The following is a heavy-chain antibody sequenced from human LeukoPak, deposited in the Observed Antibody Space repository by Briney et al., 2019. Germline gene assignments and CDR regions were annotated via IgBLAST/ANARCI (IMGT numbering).Heavy chain of an antibody. CDR1: GFTFGEYA. V-gene: IGHV3-49*03. CDR3: TRHSGSYYEFDF. CDR2: IRSKAYGGTT. D-gene: IGHD1-26*01. Sequence: GSLRLSCTASGFTFGEYAMSWFRQAPGKGLEWVGFIRSKAYGGTTEYAASVKRRFTFSRDDSKSIAYLQMNSLKTEDTAVYYCTRHSGSYYEFDFWGQGTLVTVSS. J-gene: IGHJ4*02.